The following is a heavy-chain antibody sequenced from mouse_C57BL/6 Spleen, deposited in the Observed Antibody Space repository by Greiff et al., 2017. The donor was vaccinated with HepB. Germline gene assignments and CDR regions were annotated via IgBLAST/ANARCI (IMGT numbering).Heavy chain of an antibody. J-gene: IGHJ4*01. V-gene: IGHV5-4*01. CDR2: ISDGSSYT. CDR1: GFTFSSYG. Sequence: EVKLVESGGGLVKPGGSLKLSCAASGFTFSSYGMPWVRQTPEKRLEWVATISDGSSYTYYTDNVKGRFTISRDNAKNNLYLQMIHLKSEDTAMYDGARDAYGSNYQYMDYWGKGTSVTVSS. CDR3: ARDAYGSNYQYMDY. D-gene: IGHD1-1*01.